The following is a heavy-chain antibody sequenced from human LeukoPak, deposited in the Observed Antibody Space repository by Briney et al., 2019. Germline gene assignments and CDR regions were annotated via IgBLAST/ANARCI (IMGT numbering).Heavy chain of an antibody. CDR2: VYYSGST. V-gene: IGHV4-39*07. D-gene: IGHD3-3*01. Sequence: SETLSLTCTVSGGSLSNTSYYWGWTRQPPGKGLEWIGSVYYSGSTYYNPSLKSRVTISLDTSKNQFSLKLSSVTAADTAVYYCARDVPDNDFWSGRHDAFDLWGQGTMVTVSS. CDR3: ARDVPDNDFWSGRHDAFDL. CDR1: GGSLSNTSYY. J-gene: IGHJ3*01.